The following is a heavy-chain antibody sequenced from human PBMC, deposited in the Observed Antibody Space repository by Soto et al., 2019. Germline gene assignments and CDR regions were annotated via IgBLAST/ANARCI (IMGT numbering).Heavy chain of an antibody. J-gene: IGHJ4*02. D-gene: IGHD3-10*01. CDR1: GGSINSYW. CDR2: VYSSGTT. V-gene: IGHV4-4*07. Sequence: SETLSLTCSVSGGSINSYWWSWIRQPAGKGLEWIGRVYSSGTTDYNPSLNSRATLSVETSKNQFSLKLSSVTAADTAVYYCARDIGSYAYGEDYWGQGIQVTVSS. CDR3: ARDIGSYAYGEDY.